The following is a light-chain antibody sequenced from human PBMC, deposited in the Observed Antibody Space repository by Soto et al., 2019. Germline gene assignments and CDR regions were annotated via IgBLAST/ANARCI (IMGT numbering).Light chain of an antibody. Sequence: QSALTQPASVSGSPGQSITISCTGTSSDIGDYDYVSWYQHLPGKAPKLLIYSNNQRPSGVPDRFSGSKSGTSASLAISGLQSEDEADYYCAAWDDSLNGPVFGGGTQLTVL. J-gene: IGLJ7*01. CDR3: AAWDDSLNGPV. CDR2: SNN. CDR1: SSDIGDYDY. V-gene: IGLV1-44*01.